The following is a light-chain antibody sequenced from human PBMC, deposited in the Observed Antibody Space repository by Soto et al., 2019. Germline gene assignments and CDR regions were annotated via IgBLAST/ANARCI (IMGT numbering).Light chain of an antibody. J-gene: IGLJ1*01. CDR3: SSYTSSSTLVV. V-gene: IGLV2-14*01. CDR2: DVS. CDR1: SSDVGGYNY. Sequence: QSALTQPASASGSPGQSITISCTRTSSDVGGYNYVSWYQQHPGKAPKLMIYDVSNRPSGVSNRFSGSKSGNTASLTISGLQAEDEADYYCSSYTSSSTLVVFGTGTKLTVL.